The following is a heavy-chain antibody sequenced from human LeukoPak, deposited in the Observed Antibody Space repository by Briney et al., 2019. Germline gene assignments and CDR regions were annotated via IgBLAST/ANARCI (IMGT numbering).Heavy chain of an antibody. CDR3: AGGHRVRGVITFDY. J-gene: IGHJ4*02. V-gene: IGHV4-59*01. CDR1: GGSISSYY. CDR2: IYYSGST. Sequence: SETLSLTCTVSGGSISSYYWSWIRQPPGKGLEWIGYIYYSGSTNYNPSLKSRVTTSVDTSKNQFSLKLSSVTAADTAVYYCAGGHRVRGVITFDYWGQGTLVTVSS. D-gene: IGHD3-10*01.